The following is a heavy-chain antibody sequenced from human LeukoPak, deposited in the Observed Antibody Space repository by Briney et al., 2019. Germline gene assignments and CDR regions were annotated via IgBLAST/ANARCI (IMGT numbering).Heavy chain of an antibody. CDR2: FDPEDGET. J-gene: IGHJ6*03. D-gene: IGHD2-15*01. Sequence: ASVKVSCKVSGYTLTELSMHWVRQAPGKGLEWMGGFDPEDGETIYAQKFQGRVTMTEDTSTDTAYMELSSLRSEDTAVYYCVTVRGWQGPYYYYYMDVWGKGTTVTVSS. CDR3: VTVRGWQGPYYYYYMDV. V-gene: IGHV1-24*01. CDR1: GYTLTELS.